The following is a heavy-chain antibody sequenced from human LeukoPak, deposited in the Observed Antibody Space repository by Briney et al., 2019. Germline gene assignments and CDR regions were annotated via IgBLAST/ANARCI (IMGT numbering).Heavy chain of an antibody. D-gene: IGHD6-13*01. J-gene: IGHJ5*02. V-gene: IGHV6-1*01. CDR3: ARDRSSSSHVGGYNWFDP. Sequence: SQTLSLTCAISGDSVSSNSAAWNWIRQSPSRGLEWLGRTYYRSKWYNDYAVSVKSRITINPDTSKNQFSLQLNSVTPEDTAVYYCARDRSSSSHVGGYNWFDPWGQGTLVTVSS. CDR2: TYYRSKWYN. CDR1: GDSVSSNSAA.